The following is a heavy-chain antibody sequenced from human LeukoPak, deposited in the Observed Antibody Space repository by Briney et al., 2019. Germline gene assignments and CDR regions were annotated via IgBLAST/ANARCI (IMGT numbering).Heavy chain of an antibody. V-gene: IGHV3-11*06. CDR2: ISSSSSYT. CDR1: GFTFSDYY. CDR3: ARARGRTGGPYDY. Sequence: GGSLRLSCAASGFTFSDYYMSWIRQAPGKGLEWVSYISSSSSYTNYADSVKGRFTISRDNAKNSLYLQMNSLRAEDTAVYYCARARGRTGGPYDYWGQGTLVTVSS. J-gene: IGHJ4*02. D-gene: IGHD1-14*01.